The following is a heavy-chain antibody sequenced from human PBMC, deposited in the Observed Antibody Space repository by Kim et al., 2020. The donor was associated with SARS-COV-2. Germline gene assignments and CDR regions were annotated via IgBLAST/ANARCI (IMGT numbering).Heavy chain of an antibody. CDR2: IYYSGST. D-gene: IGHD3-9*01. CDR3: ARLLPRADTIGFAWYYFDA. V-gene: IGHV4-39*01. Sequence: SETLSLTCSVSGGSIDSSSYYWGWIRQAPGKGLEWIGSIYYSGSTYYNPPLKSRVSMSVDRSKSQFSLKLSSVTAADTAVYYCARLLPRADTIGFAWYYFDAWGQGTLVTVSS. J-gene: IGHJ4*02. CDR1: GGSIDSSSYY.